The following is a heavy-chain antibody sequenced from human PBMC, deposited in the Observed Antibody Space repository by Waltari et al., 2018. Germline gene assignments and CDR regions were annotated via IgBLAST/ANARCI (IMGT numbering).Heavy chain of an antibody. V-gene: IGHV1-69*02. CDR2: IIPILGIA. CDR3: ARVRIYDSSGNDAFDI. CDR1: GGTFSSYT. D-gene: IGHD3-22*01. Sequence: QVQLVQSGAEVKKPGSSVKVSCKASGGTFSSYTISWVRQAPGQGLEWMGRIIPILGIANYAQKFQGRVTITADKSTSTAYMELSSLRSEDTAVYYCARVRIYDSSGNDAFDIWGQGTMVTVSS. J-gene: IGHJ3*02.